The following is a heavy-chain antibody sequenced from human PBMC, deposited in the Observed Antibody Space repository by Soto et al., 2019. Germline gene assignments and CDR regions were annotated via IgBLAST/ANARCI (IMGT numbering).Heavy chain of an antibody. Sequence: PSETLSLTCTVSGGSISSSSYHWGWIRQPPGKGLEWIGSIYYSGTTYYNPSLKSRVTISVDTSKNQFSLKLSSVTAADTAVYYCARSISVAMDFWGQGTLVTVSS. J-gene: IGHJ4*02. D-gene: IGHD6-19*01. CDR1: GGSISSSSYH. CDR3: ARSISVAMDF. CDR2: IYYSGTT. V-gene: IGHV4-39*01.